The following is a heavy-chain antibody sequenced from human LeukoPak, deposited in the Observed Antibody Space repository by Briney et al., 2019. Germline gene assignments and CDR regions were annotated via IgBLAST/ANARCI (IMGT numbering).Heavy chain of an antibody. CDR2: IYYSGST. V-gene: IGHV4-39*01. Sequence: SETLSLTCTVSGGSISSSSYYWGWIRQPPGKGLEWIGSIYYSGSTYYNPSLKSRVTISVDTSKNQFSLKLSSVTAADTAVYYCASSIYCSGGSCYSDYYYMDVWGKGTTVTISS. D-gene: IGHD2-15*01. CDR3: ASSIYCSGGSCYSDYYYMDV. CDR1: GGSISSSSYY. J-gene: IGHJ6*03.